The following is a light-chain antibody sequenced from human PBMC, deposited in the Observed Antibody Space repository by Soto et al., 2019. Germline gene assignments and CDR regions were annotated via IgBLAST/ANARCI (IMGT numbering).Light chain of an antibody. J-gene: IGKJ3*01. CDR1: QSVSSS. CDR3: QQRSNWPLT. Sequence: EIVLTQSPATLSLSPGERATLSCRASQSVSSSLAWYQQKPGQAPRLLIYDASNRATSIPARFSGSGSGTDFTLTISSLEPEDFVVYYCQQRSNWPLTFGPGTKVDIK. CDR2: DAS. V-gene: IGKV3-11*01.